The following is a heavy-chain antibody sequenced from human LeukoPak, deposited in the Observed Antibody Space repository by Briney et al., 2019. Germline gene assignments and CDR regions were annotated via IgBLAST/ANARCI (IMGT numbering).Heavy chain of an antibody. V-gene: IGHV1-18*01. CDR1: GYTFTDYG. CDR3: ARYSGSRHDPFDF. D-gene: IGHD1-26*01. Sequence: ASVKVSCKTSGYTFTDYGITWVRQAPGQGLEWVGWISAYNGNRDYAQNFQDRVTMTTDRSTSTAYMDLRSLRSDDTAVYYSARYSGSRHDPFDFWGQGIMVTVSS. CDR2: ISAYNGNR. J-gene: IGHJ3*01.